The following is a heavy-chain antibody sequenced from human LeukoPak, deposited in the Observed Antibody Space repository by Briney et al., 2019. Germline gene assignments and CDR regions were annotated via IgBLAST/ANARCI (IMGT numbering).Heavy chain of an antibody. CDR1: GGSISSSSYY. Sequence: PSETLSLTCTVSGGSISSSSYYWGWIRQPPGKGLEWIGSFYYSGSTYYNPSLKSRVTISVDTSKNQFSLKLSSVTTADTAVYYCARRYWGSSYYYYYYMDVWGKGTTVTVSS. V-gene: IGHV4-39*07. D-gene: IGHD2-8*02. CDR2: FYYSGST. CDR3: ARRYWGSSYYYYYYMDV. J-gene: IGHJ6*03.